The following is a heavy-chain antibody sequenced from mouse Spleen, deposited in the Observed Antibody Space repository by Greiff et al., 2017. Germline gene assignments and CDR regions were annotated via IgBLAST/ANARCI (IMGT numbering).Heavy chain of an antibody. Sequence: EVQLVESGGGLVKPGGSLKLSCAASGFTFSDYGMHWVRQAPEKGLEWVAYISSGSSTIYYADTVKGRFTISRDNAKNTLFLQMTSLRSEDTAMYYCARGDYSNYYFDYWGQGTTLTVSS. CDR2: ISSGSSTI. V-gene: IGHV5-17*01. D-gene: IGHD2-5*01. J-gene: IGHJ2*01. CDR1: GFTFSDYG. CDR3: ARGDYSNYYFDY.